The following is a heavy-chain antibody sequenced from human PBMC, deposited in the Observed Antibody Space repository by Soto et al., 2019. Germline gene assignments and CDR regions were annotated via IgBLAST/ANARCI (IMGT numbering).Heavy chain of an antibody. V-gene: IGHV1-8*01. CDR1: GYTFTRYD. Sequence: QVQLVQSGAEVKKPGASVKVSCKASGYTFTRYDINWVRQATGQGLEWMGWMNPNSGNTGYAQKFRARVTMTRNTSISTAYMELSSLRSEDTAVYYCARERTGTTSMDVWGQGTTVTVSS. CDR3: ARERTGTTSMDV. D-gene: IGHD1-1*01. J-gene: IGHJ6*02. CDR2: MNPNSGNT.